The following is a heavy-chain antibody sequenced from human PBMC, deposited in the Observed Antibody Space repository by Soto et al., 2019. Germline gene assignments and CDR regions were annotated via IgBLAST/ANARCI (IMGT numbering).Heavy chain of an antibody. CDR2: ISGSGGST. V-gene: IGHV3-23*01. D-gene: IGHD6-6*01. CDR3: AKDRVSSFYYYYGMDV. Sequence: GGSLRLSCAAYGFTFRSYAMTWVRQAPGKGLEWVSGISGSGGSTYYADSVKGRFTISRDNSKNTLDLQMSGLTAEDTAVYYCAKDRVSSFYYYYGMDVWGQGTTVTVSS. CDR1: GFTFRSYA. J-gene: IGHJ6*02.